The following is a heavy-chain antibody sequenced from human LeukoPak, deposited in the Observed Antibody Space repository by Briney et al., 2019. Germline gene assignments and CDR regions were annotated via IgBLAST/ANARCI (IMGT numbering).Heavy chain of an antibody. J-gene: IGHJ5*02. CDR3: ARDIGGYCSGGSCYGWFDP. V-gene: IGHV1-18*01. Sequence: ASVKVSCKASGYTFTSYGISWVRQAPGQGLEWMGWISTYNGNTNYAQKLQGRVTMTTDTSTSTAYMELRSLRSDDTAVYYCARDIGGYCSGGSCYGWFDPWGQGTLVTVSS. CDR2: ISTYNGNT. D-gene: IGHD2-15*01. CDR1: GYTFTSYG.